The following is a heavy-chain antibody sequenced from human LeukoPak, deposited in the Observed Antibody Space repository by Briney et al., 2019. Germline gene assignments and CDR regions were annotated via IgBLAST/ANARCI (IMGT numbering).Heavy chain of an antibody. CDR1: GGSISSGGYY. CDR2: IYYSGST. Sequence: SETLSLTCTVSGGSISSGGYYWSWIRQPPGKGLEWIGYIYYSGSTNYNPSLKSRVTISVDTSKNQFSLKLSSVTAADTAVYYCASEGWERPMGWFDPWGQGTLVTVSS. J-gene: IGHJ5*02. V-gene: IGHV4-61*08. CDR3: ASEGWERPMGWFDP. D-gene: IGHD1-26*01.